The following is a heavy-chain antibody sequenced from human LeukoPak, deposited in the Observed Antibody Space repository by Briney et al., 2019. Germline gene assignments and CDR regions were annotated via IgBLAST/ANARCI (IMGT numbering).Heavy chain of an antibody. D-gene: IGHD3-10*01. CDR3: AKGGYGSGTYHGMDV. CDR1: GFTFDDYA. Sequence: GGSLRLSCAASGFTFDDYAMHWVRQAPGKGLEWVSGISWNSGSIGYADSVKGRFTISRDNAKNSLYLQMNSLRAEDTALYYCAKGGYGSGTYHGMDVWGQGTTVTVSS. CDR2: ISWNSGSI. V-gene: IGHV3-9*01. J-gene: IGHJ6*02.